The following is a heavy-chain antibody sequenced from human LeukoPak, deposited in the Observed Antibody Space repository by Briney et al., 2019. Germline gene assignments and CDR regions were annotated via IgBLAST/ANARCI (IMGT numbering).Heavy chain of an antibody. D-gene: IGHD3-22*01. V-gene: IGHV3-48*02. J-gene: IGHJ4*02. CDR2: ISSSSSTI. CDR1: GFTFSSYS. Sequence: PGGSLRLSCAASGFTFSSYSMNWVRQAPGKGLEWVSYISSSSSTIYYADSVKGRFTISRDNAKNSLYLQMNSLRDEDTAVYYCARDWLIDSSGYQYFDYWGQGTPVTVSS. CDR3: ARDWLIDSSGYQYFDY.